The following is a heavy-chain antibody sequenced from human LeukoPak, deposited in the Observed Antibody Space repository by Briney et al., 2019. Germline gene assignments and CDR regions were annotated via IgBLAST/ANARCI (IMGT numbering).Heavy chain of an antibody. Sequence: SETLSLTCTVSGGSISSGGYYWSWIRQPPGKGLEWIGYIYHSGSTYYNPSLKSRVTISVDTSKNQFSLKLSSVTAADTAVYYCARARGDFWSGYYPGIGRYFDYWGQGTLVTVSS. CDR1: GGSISSGGYY. CDR3: ARARGDFWSGYYPGIGRYFDY. J-gene: IGHJ4*02. CDR2: IYHSGST. D-gene: IGHD3-3*01. V-gene: IGHV4-61*08.